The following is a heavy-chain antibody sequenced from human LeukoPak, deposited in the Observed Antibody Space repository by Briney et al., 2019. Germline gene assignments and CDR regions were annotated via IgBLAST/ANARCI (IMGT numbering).Heavy chain of an antibody. Sequence: GGSLRLSCAASGFTFSSYAMSWVRQAPGKGLEWVSAISGSGGSTYYADSVKGRFTISRDNSKNTLYLQMNSLRAEDTAVYYCAKEEGVYYYDSSGYPLGYWGQGTLVTVSS. J-gene: IGHJ4*02. V-gene: IGHV3-23*01. D-gene: IGHD3-22*01. CDR1: GFTFSSYA. CDR2: ISGSGGST. CDR3: AKEEGVYYYDSSGYPLGY.